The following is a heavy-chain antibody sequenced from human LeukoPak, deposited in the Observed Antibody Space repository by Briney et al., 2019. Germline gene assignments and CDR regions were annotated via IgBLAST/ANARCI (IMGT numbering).Heavy chain of an antibody. CDR1: GDSISSYY. CDR2: IYYSGST. Sequence: PSETLSLTCTVSGDSISSYYWSWIRQPPGKGLEWIGYIYYSGSTNYNPSLKSRVTISVGTSKNQFSPKLSSVTAADTAVYYCARSRAAGYFDYWGQGTLVTVSS. V-gene: IGHV4-59*01. J-gene: IGHJ4*02. CDR3: ARSRAAGYFDY. D-gene: IGHD6-13*01.